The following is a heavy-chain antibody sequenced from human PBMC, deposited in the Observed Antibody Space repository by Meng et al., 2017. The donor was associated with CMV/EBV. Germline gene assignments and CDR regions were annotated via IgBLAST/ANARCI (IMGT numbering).Heavy chain of an antibody. CDR2: IYTSGST. J-gene: IGHJ4*02. Sequence: QVQLQESGPGLVKPSETLSLTCTFSGGSISSYYWSWIRQPAGKGLEWIGRIYTSGSTNYNPSLKSRVTMSVDTSKNQFSLKLSSVTAADTAVYYCAREDIVVVPAARGFDYWGQGTLVTVSS. V-gene: IGHV4-4*07. D-gene: IGHD2-2*01. CDR3: AREDIVVVPAARGFDY. CDR1: GGSISSYY.